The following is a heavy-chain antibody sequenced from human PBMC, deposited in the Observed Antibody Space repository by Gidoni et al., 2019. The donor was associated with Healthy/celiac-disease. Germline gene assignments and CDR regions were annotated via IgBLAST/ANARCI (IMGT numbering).Heavy chain of an antibody. CDR1: GFTFSRYG. V-gene: IGHV3-30*18. Sequence: QVQLVESGGGVVQPGRSLRLSCAASGFTFSRYGMHWVRQAHGKGLEWVAVISYDGNNKYYADSVKGRFTIARDNSKNTLYLKMNSLRAEDTAVYYCAKDHRYDDYGDYEVPDYWGQGTLVTVSS. CDR3: AKDHRYDDYGDYEVPDY. D-gene: IGHD4-17*01. CDR2: ISYDGNNK. J-gene: IGHJ4*02.